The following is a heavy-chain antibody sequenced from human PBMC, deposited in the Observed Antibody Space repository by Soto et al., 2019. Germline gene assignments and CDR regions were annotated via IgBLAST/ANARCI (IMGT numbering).Heavy chain of an antibody. CDR1: GYTFTDYF. V-gene: IGHV1-2*02. Sequence: ASVKVSCKASGYTFTDYFIHWVRQAPGQGFEWMGWINPKSRGTTYAQKFQGRVTMTRDTSNGTAYMELRGLRSDDTAVYYCARVTLKAGNWFDPWGQGTLVTVSS. CDR2: INPKSRGT. J-gene: IGHJ5*02. CDR3: ARVTLKAGNWFDP.